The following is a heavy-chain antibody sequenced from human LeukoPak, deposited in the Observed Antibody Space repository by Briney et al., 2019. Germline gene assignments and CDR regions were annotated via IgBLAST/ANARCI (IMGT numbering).Heavy chain of an antibody. CDR2: ISSSSSYI. D-gene: IGHD4-23*01. J-gene: IGHJ4*02. CDR3: ATSDYGGLDY. Sequence: GGSLRLSCAASGFMFTSYWMSWVRQAPGKGLEWVSFISSSSSYIYYADSVKGRFTISRDNANNSLFLQMNSLRAEDTSVYYCATSDYGGLDYWGQGTLVTVSS. CDR1: GFMFTSYW. V-gene: IGHV3-21*01.